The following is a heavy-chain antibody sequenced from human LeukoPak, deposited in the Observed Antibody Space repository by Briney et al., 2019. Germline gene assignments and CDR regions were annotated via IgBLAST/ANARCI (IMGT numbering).Heavy chain of an antibody. Sequence: SETLSLTCTVSGGSISSYYWSWIRRPPGKGLEWIGYIYYSGSTNYNPSLKSRVTISVDTSKNQFSLKLSSVTAADTAVYYCARGAMANNWFDPWGQGTLVTVSS. D-gene: IGHD2-2*01. V-gene: IGHV4-59*01. CDR2: IYYSGST. CDR1: GGSISSYY. J-gene: IGHJ5*02. CDR3: ARGAMANNWFDP.